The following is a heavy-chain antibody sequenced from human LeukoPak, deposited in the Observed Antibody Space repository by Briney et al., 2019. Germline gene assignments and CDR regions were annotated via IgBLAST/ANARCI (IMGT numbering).Heavy chain of an antibody. CDR2: IYHSGST. V-gene: IGHV4-38-2*01. CDR1: NFSISSGYY. J-gene: IGHJ4*02. CDR3: ARRGVIAARLFDY. Sequence: SETLSLTCAVSNFSISSGYYCGWIRQPPGQGLEWIGSIYHSGSTYYNPSLKSRLTISVDTSKNQFSLKLSSVTAADTAVYYCARRGVIAARLFDYWGQGTLVTVSS. D-gene: IGHD6-6*01.